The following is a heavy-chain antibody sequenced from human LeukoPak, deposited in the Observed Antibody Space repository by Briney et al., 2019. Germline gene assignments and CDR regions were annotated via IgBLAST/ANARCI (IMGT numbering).Heavy chain of an antibody. Sequence: GGSLRLSCAASGFTFDDYAMHWVRQAPGKGLEWVSGISWNSGSIGYADSVKGRFTISRDNAKNSLYLQMNSLRAEDTALYYCAKDLGYSYGDYYYYGMDVWGQGILVTVSS. V-gene: IGHV3-9*01. J-gene: IGHJ6*02. CDR2: ISWNSGSI. CDR3: AKDLGYSYGDYYYYGMDV. CDR1: GFTFDDYA. D-gene: IGHD5-18*01.